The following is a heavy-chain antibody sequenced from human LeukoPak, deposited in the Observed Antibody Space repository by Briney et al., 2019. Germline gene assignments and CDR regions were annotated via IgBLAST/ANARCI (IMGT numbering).Heavy chain of an antibody. J-gene: IGHJ5*02. CDR3: ARDIAAAGTYNWFDP. CDR2: ISSSSSTI. Sequence: GGSLRLSCAASGFTFSSYSMNWVRQAPGKGLEWVSYISSSSSTIYYADSVKGRFTISRDNAKNSLYLQMNSLRAEDTAVYYCARDIAAAGTYNWFDPWGQGTLVTVSS. D-gene: IGHD6-13*01. CDR1: GFTFSSYS. V-gene: IGHV3-48*01.